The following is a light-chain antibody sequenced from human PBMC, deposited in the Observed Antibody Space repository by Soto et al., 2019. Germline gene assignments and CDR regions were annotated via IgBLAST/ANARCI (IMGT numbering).Light chain of an antibody. Sequence: EIVLTQSPATLSLSPGERATLSCRASQSVSSYLAWYQQKPGQAPRLLIYDASNRATGIPARFSGSGSGTDFTLTISSLEPEDFAVYYCQKRSNWPHMYTFGQGTKLEIK. CDR1: QSVSSY. CDR2: DAS. V-gene: IGKV3-11*01. J-gene: IGKJ2*01. CDR3: QKRSNWPHMYT.